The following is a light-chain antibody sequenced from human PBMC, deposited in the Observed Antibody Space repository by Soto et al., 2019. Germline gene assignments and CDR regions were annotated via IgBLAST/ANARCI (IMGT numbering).Light chain of an antibody. CDR1: SSDVGGYNY. J-gene: IGLJ1*01. CDR3: SSYTSSSTRV. V-gene: IGLV2-14*01. Sequence: QSVLTHPASVSGSPGQSITISCTGTSSDVGGYNYVSWYQQHPGKAPKLMIYDVSNRPSGVSNRFSGSKSGNTASLSISGLQAEDEAGYYCSSYTSSSTRVFVTGTKVTVL. CDR2: DVS.